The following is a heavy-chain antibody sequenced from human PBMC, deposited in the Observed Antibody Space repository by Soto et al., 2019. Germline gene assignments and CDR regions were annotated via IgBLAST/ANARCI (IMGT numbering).Heavy chain of an antibody. D-gene: IGHD6-13*01. J-gene: IGHJ4*02. Sequence: SETLSLTCTVSGGSISTYYWSWIRQPPGKGLEWIGYINYSGRTNYNPSLKSRVTMSLDTSKNQFSLKLRSVTAADTALFYCARYAGSSWFDYWGQGTLVPVSS. CDR1: GGSISTYY. CDR2: INYSGRT. V-gene: IGHV4-59*01. CDR3: ARYAGSSWFDY.